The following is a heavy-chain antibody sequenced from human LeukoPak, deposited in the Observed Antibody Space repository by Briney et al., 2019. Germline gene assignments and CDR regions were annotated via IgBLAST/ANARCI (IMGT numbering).Heavy chain of an antibody. V-gene: IGHV4-31*03. Sequence: PSETLSLTCTVSGGSISSGGSYWSWIRQHPGKGLEWVVYIYYSGSTSYNPTLKSRVTISVDTSKTQFPLKLSSVTAADTAVYYCARDGDYGGNYYYYGMDVWGQGTTVTVSS. J-gene: IGHJ6*02. CDR2: IYYSGST. CDR3: ARDGDYGGNYYYYGMDV. CDR1: GGSISSGGSY. D-gene: IGHD4-23*01.